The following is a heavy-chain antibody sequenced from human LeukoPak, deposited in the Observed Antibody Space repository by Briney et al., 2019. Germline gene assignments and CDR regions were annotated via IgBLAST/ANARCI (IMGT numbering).Heavy chain of an antibody. Sequence: PGGSLSLSCAASGFSFSDYSMNWLRQAPGKGLEWVSFISSYSTYIYYADSLKGRFTISRDNAKNSLYLQMNSLRAEDTAVYYCARDSFAGYDRSGYSSYDYWGQGTLVTVSS. D-gene: IGHD3-22*01. CDR3: ARDSFAGYDRSGYSSYDY. CDR2: ISSYSTYI. V-gene: IGHV3-21*01. CDR1: GFSFSDYS. J-gene: IGHJ4*02.